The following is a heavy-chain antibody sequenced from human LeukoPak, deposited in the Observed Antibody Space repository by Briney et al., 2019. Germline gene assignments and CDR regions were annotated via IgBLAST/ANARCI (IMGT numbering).Heavy chain of an antibody. D-gene: IGHD6-19*01. CDR1: GFTFSTYA. CDR3: ARGEIAVAGYFDY. V-gene: IGHV3-30-3*01. J-gene: IGHJ4*02. Sequence: PGRSLRLSCAASGFTFSTYAMNWVRQAPGKRLEWVAVQSYDGSNKYYADSVKGRFTISRDNSKNTLYLQMNSLRAEDTAVYYCARGEIAVAGYFDYWGQGTLVTVSS. CDR2: QSYDGSNK.